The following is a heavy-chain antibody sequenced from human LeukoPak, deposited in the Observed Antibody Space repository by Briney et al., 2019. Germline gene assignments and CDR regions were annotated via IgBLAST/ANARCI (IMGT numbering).Heavy chain of an antibody. D-gene: IGHD3-3*01. V-gene: IGHV3-7*01. CDR2: IKQDGSEK. CDR1: GFTFSSYW. Sequence: GGSLRLSCAASGFTFSSYWMSWVRQAPGKGLEWVANIKQDGSEKYYVDSVKGRFTISRDNAKNSLYLQMNSLRAEDTAVYYCASSTIFGVVIIDPTDYWGQGTLVTVSS. CDR3: ASSTIFGVVIIDPTDY. J-gene: IGHJ4*02.